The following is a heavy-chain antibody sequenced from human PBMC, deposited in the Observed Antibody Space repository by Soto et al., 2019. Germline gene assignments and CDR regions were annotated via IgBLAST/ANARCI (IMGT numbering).Heavy chain of an antibody. CDR3: ARDPGKGWFDP. CDR2: IYYSGST. V-gene: IGHV4-61*01. J-gene: IGHJ5*02. Sequence: SETLSLTCTVSGGSVSSGSYYWSWIRQPPGKGLEWIGYIYYSGSTNYNPSLKSRVTISVDTSKNQFSLKLSSVTAADTAVYYCARDPGKGWFDPWGQGTLVTVSS. D-gene: IGHD6-13*01. CDR1: GGSVSSGSYY.